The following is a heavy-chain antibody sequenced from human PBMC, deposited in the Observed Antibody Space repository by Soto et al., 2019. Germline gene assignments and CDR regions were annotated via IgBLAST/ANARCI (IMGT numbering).Heavy chain of an antibody. CDR2: INSDGSTT. Sequence: VGSLRLSCAASGFTFSSYWMHWVRQAPGKGLVWVSRINSDGSTTSYADSVKGRFTVSRDNAKNTLYLQMNSLRAEDTAVYYCARRGAALFDPWGQGTLVTVSS. CDR3: ARRGAALFDP. CDR1: GFTFSSYW. V-gene: IGHV3-74*01. J-gene: IGHJ5*02. D-gene: IGHD6-6*01.